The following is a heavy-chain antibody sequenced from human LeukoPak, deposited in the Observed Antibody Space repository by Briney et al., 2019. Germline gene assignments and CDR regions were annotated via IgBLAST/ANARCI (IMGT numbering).Heavy chain of an antibody. Sequence: GGSLRLSCAASGFTFSSYAMNWVRQAPGKGLEWVSGISNSGCSTYYADSVKGRFTISRDNSKNTLYLQMNSLRAEDTAVYYCAKETSSSFDYWGQGTLVTVSS. D-gene: IGHD6-6*01. V-gene: IGHV3-23*01. CDR3: AKETSSSFDY. CDR1: GFTFSSYA. CDR2: ISNSGCST. J-gene: IGHJ4*02.